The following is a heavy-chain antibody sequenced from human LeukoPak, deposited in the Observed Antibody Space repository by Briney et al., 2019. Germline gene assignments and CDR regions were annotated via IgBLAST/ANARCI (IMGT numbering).Heavy chain of an antibody. CDR2: IKSKTDGGTT. D-gene: IGHD1-26*01. CDR3: TTTEWELPGGVLDY. Sequence: GGSLRLSCAASGFTFSNAWMSWVRQAPGKGLEWVGRIKSKTDGGTTDYAAPVKGRFAISRDDSKNTLYLQMNSLKTEDTAVYYCTTTEWELPGGVLDYWGQGTLVTVSS. V-gene: IGHV3-15*01. J-gene: IGHJ4*02. CDR1: GFTFSNAW.